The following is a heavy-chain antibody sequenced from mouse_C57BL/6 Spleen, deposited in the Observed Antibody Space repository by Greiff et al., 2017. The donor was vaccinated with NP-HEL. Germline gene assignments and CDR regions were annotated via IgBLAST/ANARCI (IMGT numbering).Heavy chain of an antibody. D-gene: IGHD3-1*01. J-gene: IGHJ1*03. CDR1: GYAFTNYL. V-gene: IGHV1-54*01. CDR2: INPGSGGT. Sequence: QVQLKESGAELVRPGTSVKVSCKASGYAFTNYLIEWVKQRPGQGLEWIGVINPGSGGTNYNEKFKGKATLTADKSSSTAYMQLSSLTSEDSAVYVCAGGGSGTGGYFAVWGTGTTVTVSS. CDR3: AGGGSGTGGYFAV.